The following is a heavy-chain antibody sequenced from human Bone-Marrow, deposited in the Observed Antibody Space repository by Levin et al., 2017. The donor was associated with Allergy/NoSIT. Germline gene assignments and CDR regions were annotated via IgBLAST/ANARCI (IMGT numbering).Heavy chain of an antibody. Sequence: GGSLRLSCAASGFTFSDYYMSWIRQAPGKGLEWVSYISSSGSTIYYADSVKGRFTISRDNAKNSLYLQMNSLRAEDTAVYYCAREEDYGDYVGKIDYWGQGTLVTVSS. CDR1: GFTFSDYY. V-gene: IGHV3-11*01. J-gene: IGHJ4*02. D-gene: IGHD4-17*01. CDR3: AREEDYGDYVGKIDY. CDR2: ISSSGSTI.